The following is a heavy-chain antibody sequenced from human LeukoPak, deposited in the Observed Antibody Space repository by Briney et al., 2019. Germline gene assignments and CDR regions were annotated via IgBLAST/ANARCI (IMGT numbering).Heavy chain of an antibody. CDR3: AADSDTKIDAFDI. V-gene: IGHV1-58*02. Sequence: GASVKVSCKASGFTFTSSAMQWVRHARGQRLEWIGWIVVGSGNTNYAQKFQERVTITRDMSTSTAYMELSSLRSEDTAVYYCAADSDTKIDAFDIWGQGTMVTVSS. J-gene: IGHJ3*02. CDR1: GFTFTSSA. CDR2: IVVGSGNT.